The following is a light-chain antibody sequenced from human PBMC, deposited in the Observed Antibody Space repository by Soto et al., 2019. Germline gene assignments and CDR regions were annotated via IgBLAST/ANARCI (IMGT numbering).Light chain of an antibody. CDR3: QQGFNTPWT. V-gene: IGKV1-5*01. J-gene: IGKJ1*01. CDR2: DAS. Sequence: DIQMTQSPSTLSASVGDRVTITCRASQSISSWLAWYQQKLGRAPRLLIYDASSLESGVPSRFSGSGYGTEFTLTISSLQPDDFATYYCQQGFNTPWTFGQGTKV. CDR1: QSISSW.